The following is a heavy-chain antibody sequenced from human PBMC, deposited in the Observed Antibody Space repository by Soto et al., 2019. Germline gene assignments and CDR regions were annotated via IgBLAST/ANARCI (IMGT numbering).Heavy chain of an antibody. Sequence: QVQLVQSGAEVKKPGASVKVSCKASGYTFTSYDINWVRQATGQGLEWMGWMNPNSGNTGYAQKFQGRVTMTRNTSISTAYMELSSLRSEDTAVYYCASSPDSSSWYLSYYYYYMDVWGKGTTVTVSS. CDR1: GYTFTSYD. D-gene: IGHD6-13*01. V-gene: IGHV1-8*01. J-gene: IGHJ6*03. CDR2: MNPNSGNT. CDR3: ASSPDSSSWYLSYYYYYMDV.